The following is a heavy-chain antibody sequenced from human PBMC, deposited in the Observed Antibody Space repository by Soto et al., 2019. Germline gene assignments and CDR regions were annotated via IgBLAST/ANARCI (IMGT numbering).Heavy chain of an antibody. CDR3: AKDGDDSSGYYPAYYFDY. CDR2: ISGSGGRT. V-gene: IGHV3-23*01. Sequence: GGSLRLSCAASGFTFSSYAMSWVRQAPGKGLEWVSAISGSGGRTYYADTVKGRFTISRYNSKNMLYLQMNSLRAEDTAVYYCAKDGDDSSGYYPAYYFDYWGQGTLVTVSS. J-gene: IGHJ4*02. CDR1: GFTFSSYA. D-gene: IGHD3-22*01.